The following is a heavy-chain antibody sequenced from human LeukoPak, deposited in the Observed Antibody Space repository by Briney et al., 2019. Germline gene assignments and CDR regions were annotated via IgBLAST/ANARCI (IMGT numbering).Heavy chain of an antibody. CDR2: INHSGST. CDR3: ARVPDTPANSEIFDY. V-gene: IGHV4-34*01. D-gene: IGHD5-18*01. CDR1: GGSFSGYY. Sequence: SETLSLTCAVYGGSFSGYYWSWIRQPPGKGLEWIGEINHSGSTNYNPSLKSRVTISVDTSKNQFSLKLSSVTAADTAVYYCARVPDTPANSEIFDYWGQGTLVTVSS. J-gene: IGHJ4*02.